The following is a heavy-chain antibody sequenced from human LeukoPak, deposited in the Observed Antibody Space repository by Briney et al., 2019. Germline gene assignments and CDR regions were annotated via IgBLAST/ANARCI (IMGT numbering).Heavy chain of an antibody. Sequence: PSETLSLICAVYGGSFSGYYWSWLRQPPGKGLEWIGEINHSGSTNYNPSLKSRVTISVDTSKNQFSLKLSSVTAADTAVYYCARSTRYSSGWYPQTFDYWGQGTLVTVSS. D-gene: IGHD6-19*01. J-gene: IGHJ4*02. V-gene: IGHV4-34*01. CDR1: GGSFSGYY. CDR3: ARSTRYSSGWYPQTFDY. CDR2: INHSGST.